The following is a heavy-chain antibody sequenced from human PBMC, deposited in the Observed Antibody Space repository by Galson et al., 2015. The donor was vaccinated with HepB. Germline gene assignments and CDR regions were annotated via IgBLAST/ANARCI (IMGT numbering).Heavy chain of an antibody. CDR2: FDPEDGET. CDR3: AIYCSSTSCHLRRAFDI. D-gene: IGHD2-2*01. CDR1: GYTFTSYG. V-gene: IGHV1-24*01. J-gene: IGHJ3*02. Sequence: SVKVSCKASGYTFTSYGISWVRQAPGKGLEWMGGFDPEDGETIYAQKFQGRVTMTEDTSTDTAYMELSSLRSEDTAVYYCAIYCSSTSCHLRRAFDIWGQGTMVTVSS.